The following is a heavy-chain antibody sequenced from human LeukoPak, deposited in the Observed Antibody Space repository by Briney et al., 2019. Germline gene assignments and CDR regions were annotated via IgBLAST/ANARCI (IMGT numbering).Heavy chain of an antibody. J-gene: IGHJ4*02. Sequence: GGSLRLSCAASGFTFSRYWMSWVRQAPGKGLEWVANIKEDGSEKYYVDSVKGRFTISRDNAQNSLYLQMNSLRAEDTAVYYCARVERQRESYFDYWGRGTLVTVSS. D-gene: IGHD1-1*01. CDR3: ARVERQRESYFDY. V-gene: IGHV3-7*01. CDR2: IKEDGSEK. CDR1: GFTFSRYW.